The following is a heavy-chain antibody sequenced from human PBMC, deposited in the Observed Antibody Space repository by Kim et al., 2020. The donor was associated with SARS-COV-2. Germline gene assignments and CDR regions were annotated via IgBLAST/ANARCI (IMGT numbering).Heavy chain of an antibody. CDR3: AREWTTSPVYYYYYGMDV. CDR2: IIPIFGTA. J-gene: IGHJ6*02. D-gene: IGHD4-4*01. CDR1: GGTFSSYA. V-gene: IGHV1-69*13. Sequence: SVKVSCKASGGTFSSYAISWVRQAPGQGLEWMGGIIPIFGTANYAQKFQGRVTITADESTSTAYMELSSLRSEDTAVYYCAREWTTSPVYYYYYGMDVWGQGTTVTVSS.